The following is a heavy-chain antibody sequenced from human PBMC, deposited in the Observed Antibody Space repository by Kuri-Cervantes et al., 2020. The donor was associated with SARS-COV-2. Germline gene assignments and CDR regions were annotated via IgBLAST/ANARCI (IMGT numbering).Heavy chain of an antibody. CDR1: GFTFSSYA. J-gene: IGHJ5*02. CDR3: ARGGLEWLLYWFDP. V-gene: IGHV4-59*01. D-gene: IGHD3-3*01. CDR2: IYYSGST. Sequence: ESLKISCAASGFTFSSYAMSWVRQAPGKGLEWIGYIYYSGSTNYNPSLKSRVTISVDTSKNQFSLKLSSVTAADTAVYYCARGGLEWLLYWFDPWGQGTLVTVSS.